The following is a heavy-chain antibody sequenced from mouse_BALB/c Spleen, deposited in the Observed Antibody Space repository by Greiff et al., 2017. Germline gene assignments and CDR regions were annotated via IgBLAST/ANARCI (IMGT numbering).Heavy chain of an antibody. Sequence: EVKLMESGGGLVKPGGSLKLSCAASGFTFSSYTMSWVRQTPEKRLEWVATISSGGGNTYYPDSVKGRFTISRDNAKNNLYLQMSSLRSEDTALYYCARGGNYDAMDYWGQGTLVTVSS. CDR1: GFTFSSYT. V-gene: IGHV5-9*03. D-gene: IGHD2-1*01. CDR3: ARGGNYDAMDY. J-gene: IGHJ4*01. CDR2: ISSGGGNT.